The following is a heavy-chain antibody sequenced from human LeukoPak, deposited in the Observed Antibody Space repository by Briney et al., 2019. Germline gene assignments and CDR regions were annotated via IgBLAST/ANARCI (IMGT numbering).Heavy chain of an antibody. V-gene: IGHV1-2*06. Sequence: GASVKVSCKASGYTFTGYYMHWVRQAPGQGLEWMGRINPNSGGTNYAQKFQGRVTMTRDTSISTAYMELSRLRSDATAVYYCARDPAGRGVANWFDPWGQGTLVTASS. CDR2: INPNSGGT. J-gene: IGHJ5*02. CDR3: ARDPAGRGVANWFDP. D-gene: IGHD2-8*01. CDR1: GYTFTGYY.